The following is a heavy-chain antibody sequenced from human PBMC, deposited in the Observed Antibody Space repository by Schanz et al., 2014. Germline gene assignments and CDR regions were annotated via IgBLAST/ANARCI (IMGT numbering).Heavy chain of an antibody. D-gene: IGHD5-18*01. J-gene: IGHJ4*02. V-gene: IGHV3-30-3*01. CDR2: ITTAGTKM. Sequence: QVQLVESGGGVVQPGKSLRLSCAASGFTFSSYSMHWVRQAPGKGLEWVAAITTAGTKMYYADSVRGRFTVSRDNAKNSLYLQMTSLRAEDTAVYYCAKDAENTAMITDYFDYWGQGTLVTVSS. CDR3: AKDAENTAMITDYFDY. CDR1: GFTFSSYS.